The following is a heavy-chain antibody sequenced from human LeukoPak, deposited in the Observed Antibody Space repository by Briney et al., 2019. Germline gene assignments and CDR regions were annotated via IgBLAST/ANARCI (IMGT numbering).Heavy chain of an antibody. V-gene: IGHV3-23*01. CDR2: ICGSGGST. CDR1: GFTFSSYA. CDR3: AKEAGAATISDAFDI. D-gene: IGHD2-2*02. Sequence: GGSLRLSCATSGFTFSSYAMSWVRQAPGKGLEWVSAICGSGGSTYYADSVMGRFTSSRDNSKNTLYLQMNSLRAEDTAVYYCAKEAGAATISDAFDIWGQGTMVTVSS. J-gene: IGHJ3*02.